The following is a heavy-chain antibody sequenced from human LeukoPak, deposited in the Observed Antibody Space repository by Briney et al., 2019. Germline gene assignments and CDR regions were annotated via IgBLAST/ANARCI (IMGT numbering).Heavy chain of an antibody. CDR3: ASSTDDFWGLVDAFDI. Sequence: GGSLRLSCAASGFTFSSYSMNWVRQAPGKGLEWVSYISSSSSTIYYADSVKGRFTISRDNAKNSLYLQMNSLRAEDTAVYYCASSTDDFWGLVDAFDIWGQGTMDTVSS. V-gene: IGHV3-48*01. D-gene: IGHD3-3*01. CDR1: GFTFSSYS. CDR2: ISSSSSTI. J-gene: IGHJ3*02.